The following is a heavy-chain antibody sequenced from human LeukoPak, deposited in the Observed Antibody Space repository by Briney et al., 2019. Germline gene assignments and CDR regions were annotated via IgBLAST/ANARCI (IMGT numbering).Heavy chain of an antibody. V-gene: IGHV4-4*07. CDR1: GDSISSYY. J-gene: IGHJ5*02. CDR3: ARKALPGNWFDP. CDR2: IYASGST. Sequence: SETLSLTCTVSGDSISSYYWSWIRQPAGKGLEWIGRIYASGSTNHNPSLKSRVTMSLDTSKNQFSLNLSSVTAADTAVYYCARKALPGNWFDPWGQGTLVSVSS.